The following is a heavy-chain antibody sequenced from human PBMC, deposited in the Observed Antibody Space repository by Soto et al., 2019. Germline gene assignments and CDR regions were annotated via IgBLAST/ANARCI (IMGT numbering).Heavy chain of an antibody. V-gene: IGHV1-69*13. CDR1: GGTFSRYA. J-gene: IGHJ6*02. D-gene: IGHD3-10*01. CDR2: IVPIYGTR. Sequence: GASVKVFCKASGGTFSRYAFSWVRQAPGQGLEWMGGIVPIYGTRGFAQKFQGRLTITADEPTRTAYMELSSLRSEDTSVYYCARDLDYYGSGSHYYYSMGVWGQGTTVTVSS. CDR3: ARDLDYYGSGSHYYYSMGV.